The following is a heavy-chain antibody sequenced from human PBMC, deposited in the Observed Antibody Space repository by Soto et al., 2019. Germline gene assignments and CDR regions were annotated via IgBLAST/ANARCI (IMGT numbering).Heavy chain of an antibody. CDR2: ISFSGAT. CDR3: ARSVAVPGAHIDY. Sequence: SETLSLTCTVSGVSITSYFWSWIRQTPGKGLDWIGSISFSGATYSNPSLKGRAALSVDTSKNEFSLRLSSVTAADTAVYFCARSVAVPGAHIDYWGQGTQVTVSS. D-gene: IGHD6-19*01. CDR1: GVSITSYF. J-gene: IGHJ4*02. V-gene: IGHV4-59*01.